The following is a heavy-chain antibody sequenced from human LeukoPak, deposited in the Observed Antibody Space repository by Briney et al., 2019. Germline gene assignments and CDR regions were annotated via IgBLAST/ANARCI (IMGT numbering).Heavy chain of an antibody. V-gene: IGHV3-7*01. CDR1: GFTFSNYW. CDR2: IKTDGSEK. D-gene: IGHD3-10*01. CDR3: ARDSVWFDPIY. J-gene: IGHJ4*02. Sequence: GGSLRLSCEGSGFTFSNYWMGWVRQAPGKGLQWVANIKTDGSEKYYVDSVKGRFTISRDNAKNSLYLQMNSLRAEDTAVYYCARDSVWFDPIYWGQGTLVTVSS.